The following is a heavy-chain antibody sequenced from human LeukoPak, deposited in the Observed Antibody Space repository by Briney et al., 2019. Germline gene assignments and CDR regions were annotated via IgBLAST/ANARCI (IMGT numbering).Heavy chain of an antibody. CDR1: RYTFTSYP. CDR3: ARGYDYGDYVGDFDY. CDR2: ITTYNGNT. Sequence: ASVKVSCKASRYTFTSYPISWVRQAPGQGLEWMGWITTYNGNTNYAQKLQGRVTMTTDTSTSTAYMDLRGLRSDDTAVYYCARGYDYGDYVGDFDYWGQGTLVTVSS. V-gene: IGHV1-18*01. J-gene: IGHJ4*02. D-gene: IGHD4-17*01.